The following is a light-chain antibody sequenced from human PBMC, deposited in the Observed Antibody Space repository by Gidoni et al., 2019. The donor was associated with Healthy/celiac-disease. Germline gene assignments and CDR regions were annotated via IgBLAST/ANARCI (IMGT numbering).Light chain of an antibody. CDR1: QDISNY. Sequence: DIQMTQSPSSLSASVGDRVTITCQASQDISNYLNWYQQKPGKAPKLLIYDASNLETGVPSRFSGSGSGTDFTFTISSQQPEDIATYYCQQYDNLPFIFGPGTKVDIK. J-gene: IGKJ3*01. V-gene: IGKV1-33*01. CDR3: QQYDNLPFI. CDR2: DAS.